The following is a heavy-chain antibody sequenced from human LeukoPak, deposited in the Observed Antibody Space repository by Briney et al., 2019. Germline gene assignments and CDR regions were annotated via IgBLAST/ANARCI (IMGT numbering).Heavy chain of an antibody. V-gene: IGHV3-30-3*01. J-gene: IGHJ3*02. CDR3: TKDMDIVGATHRGDAFDI. Sequence: GGSLRPSCAASGFTFSSYAMHWVRQAPGKGLEWVAVISYDGSNKYYADSVKGRFTISRDNSKNTLYLQMNSLRAEDTALYYCTKDMDIVGATHRGDAFDIWGQGTMVTVSS. CDR2: ISYDGSNK. CDR1: GFTFSSYA. D-gene: IGHD1-26*01.